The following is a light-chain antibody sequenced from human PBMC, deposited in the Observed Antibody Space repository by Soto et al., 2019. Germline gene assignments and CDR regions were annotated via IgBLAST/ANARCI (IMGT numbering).Light chain of an antibody. J-gene: IGKJ2*01. V-gene: IGKV1-39*01. CDR2: ATS. Sequence: DIQMTQSPSSLSASVGDRVTITCRASQPINGYLNWYQQKPGKAPSLLIYATSTLQSGAPSRFSGRGSGTDLCLTISSLQVGDFATFYCQQRYITQYTFGTGTKLEVK. CDR1: QPINGY. CDR3: QQRYITQYT.